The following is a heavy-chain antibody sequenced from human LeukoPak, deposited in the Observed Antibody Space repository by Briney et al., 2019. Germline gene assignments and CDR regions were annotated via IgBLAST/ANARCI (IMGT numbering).Heavy chain of an antibody. Sequence: GGSLRLSCAASGFTFDDYAMHWVRQAPGKGLEWVSGINCNSGTIGYADSVKGRFTISRDNAKNSLYLQMNSLRAEDTAVYYCARAAAGRDYYYYMDVWGKGTTVTVSS. J-gene: IGHJ6*03. CDR2: INCNSGTI. D-gene: IGHD6-13*01. CDR1: GFTFDDYA. CDR3: ARAAAGRDYYYYMDV. V-gene: IGHV3-9*01.